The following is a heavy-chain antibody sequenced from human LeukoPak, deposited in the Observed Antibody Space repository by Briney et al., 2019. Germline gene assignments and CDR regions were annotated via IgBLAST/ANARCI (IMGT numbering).Heavy chain of an antibody. V-gene: IGHV4-39*01. J-gene: IGHJ4*02. D-gene: IGHD5-24*01. Sequence: SETLSLTCTVSGASISSSSYYWGWIRQPPGKGLEWIGSIYYSGSTHYNPSLKSRVTISVDTSKNQFSLKLSSVTAADTAVYYCARHGRMGTINPSYWGQGTLVTVSS. CDR1: GASISSSSYY. CDR3: ARHGRMGTINPSY. CDR2: IYYSGST.